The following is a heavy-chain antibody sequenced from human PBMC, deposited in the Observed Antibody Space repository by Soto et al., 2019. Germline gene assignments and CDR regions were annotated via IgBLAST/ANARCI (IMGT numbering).Heavy chain of an antibody. Sequence: SVKVSCKASGATFSSYAISWVRQAPGQGLEWMGGIIPIFGTANYAQKFQGRVTITADKSTSTAYMELSSLRSEDTAVYYCARVTHYYDSSGFFYPFGYWGQGTLVTVYS. J-gene: IGHJ4*02. CDR2: IIPIFGTA. CDR1: GATFSSYA. V-gene: IGHV1-69*06. CDR3: ARVTHYYDSSGFFYPFGY. D-gene: IGHD3-22*01.